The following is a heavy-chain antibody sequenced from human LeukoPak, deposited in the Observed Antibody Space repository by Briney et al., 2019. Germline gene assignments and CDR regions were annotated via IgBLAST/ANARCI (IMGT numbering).Heavy chain of an antibody. J-gene: IGHJ6*03. CDR2: MNPNSGNT. Sequence: ASVKVSCRASGYTFTSYDINWVRQATGQGLEWMGWMNPNSGNTGYAQKFQGRVTITRNTSISTAYMELSSLRSEDTAVYYCARGGNYDFWSGYSYYMDVWGKGTTVTVSS. D-gene: IGHD3-3*01. V-gene: IGHV1-8*03. CDR3: ARGGNYDFWSGYSYYMDV. CDR1: GYTFTSYD.